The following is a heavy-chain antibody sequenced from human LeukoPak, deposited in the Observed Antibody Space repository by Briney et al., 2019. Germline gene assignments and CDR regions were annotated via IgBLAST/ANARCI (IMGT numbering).Heavy chain of an antibody. Sequence: PSETLSLTCTVSGYSIRSGFYWGWIRQSPGKGLEWIGNIYHSGITYYTPSLKSRVTISVDTSKNQFSLSLRSVTAADTAVYYCARGALLWFGAKMEYYFDYWGQGTPLTVSS. CDR2: IYHSGIT. V-gene: IGHV4-38-2*02. D-gene: IGHD3-10*01. J-gene: IGHJ4*02. CDR1: GYSIRSGFY. CDR3: ARGALLWFGAKMEYYFDY.